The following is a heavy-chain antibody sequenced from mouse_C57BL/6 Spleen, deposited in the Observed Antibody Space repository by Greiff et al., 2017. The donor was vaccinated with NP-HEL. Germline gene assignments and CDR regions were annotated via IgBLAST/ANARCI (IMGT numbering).Heavy chain of an antibody. J-gene: IGHJ2*01. Sequence: EVKLVESEGGLVQPGSSMKLSCTASGFTFSDYYMAWVRQVPEKGLEWVANINYDGSSTYYLDSLKSRFIISRDNAKNILYLQMSSLKSEDTATYYCARERGYYGNYVYYFDYWGQGTTLTVSS. CDR2: INYDGSST. V-gene: IGHV5-16*01. CDR3: ARERGYYGNYVYYFDY. CDR1: GFTFSDYY. D-gene: IGHD2-1*01.